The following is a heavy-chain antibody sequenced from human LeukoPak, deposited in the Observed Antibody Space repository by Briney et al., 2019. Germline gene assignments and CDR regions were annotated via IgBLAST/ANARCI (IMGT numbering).Heavy chain of an antibody. D-gene: IGHD2-2*01. CDR3: TRTENCSTTRCFDS. J-gene: IGHJ4*02. V-gene: IGHV3-73*01. CDR1: GFTFSGSA. CDR2: IRSKANSYAT. Sequence: GGSLRLSCAASGFTFSGSAMHWVRQASGKGLEWVGRIRSKANSYATAYAASVKGRFTISRDDSKNTAYLQMNSLKTEDSAVYYCTRTENCSTTRCFDSWGQGTLVTVSS.